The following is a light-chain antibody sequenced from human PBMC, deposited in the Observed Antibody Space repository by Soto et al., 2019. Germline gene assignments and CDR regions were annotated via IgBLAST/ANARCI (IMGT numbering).Light chain of an antibody. Sequence: DIVMAQSPDSLAVSLGERATINCKSSQSVLYSSNNKNYLAWYQQTPGQPPRLLIYWASTRESGVPDRFSGSGSGTDFTLTISSLQAEDVAVYYCQQYYNTPHTFGPGTEVHIK. CDR3: QQYYNTPHT. CDR1: QSVLYSSNNKNY. V-gene: IGKV4-1*01. CDR2: WAS. J-gene: IGKJ3*01.